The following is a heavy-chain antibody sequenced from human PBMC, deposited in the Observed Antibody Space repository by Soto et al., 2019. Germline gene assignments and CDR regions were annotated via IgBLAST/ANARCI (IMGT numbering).Heavy chain of an antibody. J-gene: IGHJ6*02. V-gene: IGHV5-51*01. Sequence: VESLKISCKTSGYTFTNYCIGWVRQMPGKGLEWMGIIYPGDSDTRYSPSFQGQVTFPVDKSITTAYLQWSSLKASDTAIYYCAGTSYCSGGACFNYYYGIDVWGQGTTVTVSS. D-gene: IGHD2-15*01. CDR1: GYTFTNYC. CDR3: AGTSYCSGGACFNYYYGIDV. CDR2: IYPGDSDT.